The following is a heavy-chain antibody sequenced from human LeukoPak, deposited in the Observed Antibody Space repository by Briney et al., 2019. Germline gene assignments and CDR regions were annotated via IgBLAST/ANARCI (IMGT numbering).Heavy chain of an antibody. J-gene: IGHJ4*02. V-gene: IGHV3-7*03. D-gene: IGHD7-27*01. CDR1: GFTFSSYW. Sequence: GGSLRLSCAASGFTFSSYWMSWVRQAPGKGLEWVANIQPDGNGKKYVDSVKGRFTISRDNAKNSLYLQMNSLRAEDTAVYYCAKDGRTWVYWGQGTLVTVSS. CDR2: IQPDGNGK. CDR3: AKDGRTWVY.